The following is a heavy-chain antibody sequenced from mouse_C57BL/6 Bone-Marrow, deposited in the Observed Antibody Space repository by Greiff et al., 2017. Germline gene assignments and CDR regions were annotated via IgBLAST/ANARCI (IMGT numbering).Heavy chain of an antibody. CDR2: IYPEDGET. D-gene: IGHD1-1*01. CDR1: GFNFKDYY. V-gene: IGHV14-2*01. J-gene: IGHJ2*01. Sequence: VQLQQSGAELVKPGASVKLSCTASGFNFKDYYMHWVKQRTEQGLEWIGRIYPEDGETKYAAKFQGKATITADKSSNTAYLQLSSLTSEDTDVYYSATHLPYYYSDYWGQGTTLTVSS. CDR3: ATHLPYYYSDY.